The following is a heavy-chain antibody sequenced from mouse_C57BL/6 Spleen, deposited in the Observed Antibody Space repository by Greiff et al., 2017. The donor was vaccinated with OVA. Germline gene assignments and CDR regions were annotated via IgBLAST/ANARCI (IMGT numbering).Heavy chain of an antibody. V-gene: IGHV1-9*01. J-gene: IGHJ4*01. CDR1: GYTFTGYW. D-gene: IGHD1-1*01. CDR2: IFPGSGST. CDR3: SGERYYLMDY. Sequence: VKLQESGAELMKPGASVKLSCKASGYTFTGYWIAWVKQRPGHGLEWIGEIFPGSGSTNYTEKFKGRATFTADTSSNTAYMQLSSLTTEDSAIYCESGERYYLMDYWGQGTSVTVSS.